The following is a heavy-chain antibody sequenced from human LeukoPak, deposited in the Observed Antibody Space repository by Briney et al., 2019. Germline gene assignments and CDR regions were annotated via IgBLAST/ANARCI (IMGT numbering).Heavy chain of an antibody. Sequence: ASVKVSCKASGYSFTGYFIHWVRQAPGQGLEWMGCIDPNSGDTKYAQKFQGRVSMPRDTSTRTAYMELSRLRSDDTAVYFCARSGSTGYSLDYLGQGTLVTVSS. D-gene: IGHD3-22*01. CDR1: GYSFTGYF. V-gene: IGHV1-2*02. CDR2: IDPNSGDT. J-gene: IGHJ4*02. CDR3: ARSGSTGYSLDY.